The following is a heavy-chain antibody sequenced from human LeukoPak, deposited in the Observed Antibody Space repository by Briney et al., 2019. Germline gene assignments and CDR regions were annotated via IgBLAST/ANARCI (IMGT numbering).Heavy chain of an antibody. J-gene: IGHJ4*02. V-gene: IGHV3-43*01. Sequence: GGSLRLSCATSGYNFDRYTIHWVRQAPGKGLEWVSLAGWAGGTTFYSDSVRGRFTISRDSGRKSVYLQMNSLTTDDTAFYFCAKELDTMFFDYWGQGALVTVSS. CDR2: AGWAGGTT. CDR3: AKELDTMFFDY. D-gene: IGHD3-10*02. CDR1: GYNFDRYT.